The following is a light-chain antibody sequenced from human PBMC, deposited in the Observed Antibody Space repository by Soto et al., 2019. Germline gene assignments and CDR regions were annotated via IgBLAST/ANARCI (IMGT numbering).Light chain of an antibody. CDR3: QQYTARPPWT. CDR2: GAS. J-gene: IGKJ1*01. Sequence: EIVMTQSPVTLSVSPGERATLSCRASHHVATNLAWYQQKPGQAPRLLIYGASTRATGISARFSGSGSGTEFTLTIRSLQSDDFPVYYCQQYTARPPWTFGQGTKV. V-gene: IGKV3-15*01. CDR1: HHVATN.